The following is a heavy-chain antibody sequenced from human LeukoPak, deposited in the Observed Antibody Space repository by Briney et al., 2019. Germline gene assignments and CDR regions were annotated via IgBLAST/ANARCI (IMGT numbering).Heavy chain of an antibody. D-gene: IGHD3-10*01. V-gene: IGHV3-21*01. CDR1: GFTFSSYW. CDR3: ARDYYGSGSHGPYYYYYYMDV. Sequence: GGSLRLSCAASGFTFSSYWMSWVRQAPGKGLEWVSSISSSSSSYIYYADSVKGRFTISRDNAKNSLYLQMNSLRAEDTAVYYCARDYYGSGSHGPYYYYYYMDVWGKGTTVTISS. J-gene: IGHJ6*03. CDR2: ISSSSSSYI.